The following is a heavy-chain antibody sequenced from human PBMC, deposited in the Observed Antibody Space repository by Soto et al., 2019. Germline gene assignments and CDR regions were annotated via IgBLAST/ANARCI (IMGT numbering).Heavy chain of an antibody. J-gene: IGHJ6*03. D-gene: IGHD6-25*01. CDR3: ARGGSSAPCGGKYYYYYYMDV. CDR1: GYTFTGYY. CDR2: INPNSGGT. Sequence: ASVKVSCKASGYTFTGYYMHWVRQAPGQGLEWMGWINPNSGGTNYAQKFQGWVTMTRDTSISTAYMELSRLRSDDTAVYYCARGGSSAPCGGKYYYYYYMDVWGKGTTVTVSS. V-gene: IGHV1-2*04.